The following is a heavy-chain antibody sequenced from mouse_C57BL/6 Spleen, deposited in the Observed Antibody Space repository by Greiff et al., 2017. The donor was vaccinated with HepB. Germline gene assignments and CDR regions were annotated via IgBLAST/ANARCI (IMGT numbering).Heavy chain of an antibody. CDR2: IDPSDSYT. CDR1: GYTFTSYW. J-gene: IGHJ1*03. CDR3: ARGDYYGSSYRVDFDV. D-gene: IGHD1-1*01. V-gene: IGHV1-69*01. Sequence: QVQLQQPGAELVMPGASVKLSCKASGYTFTSYWMHWVKQRPGQGLEWIGEIDPSDSYTNYNQKFKGKSTLTVDKSSSTAYMQLSSLTSEDSAVYYCARGDYYGSSYRVDFDVWGTGTTVTVSS.